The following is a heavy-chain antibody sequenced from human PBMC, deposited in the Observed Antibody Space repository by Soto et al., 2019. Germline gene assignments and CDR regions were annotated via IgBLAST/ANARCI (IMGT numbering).Heavy chain of an antibody. D-gene: IGHD3-16*01. Sequence: QVQLQESGPGLVKPSQTLSLTCTVSGGSISSGDYYWSWIRQPPGKGLEWIGYIHYSGSTYYNPSLKSRVTISVDTSKNQFSLKLSSVTAAYTAVYYCARLMMEEGAFDIWGQGTMVTVSS. CDR3: ARLMMEEGAFDI. CDR1: GGSISSGDYY. J-gene: IGHJ3*02. CDR2: IHYSGST. V-gene: IGHV4-30-4*01.